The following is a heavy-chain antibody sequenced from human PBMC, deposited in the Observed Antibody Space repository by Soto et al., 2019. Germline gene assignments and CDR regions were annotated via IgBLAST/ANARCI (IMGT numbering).Heavy chain of an antibody. Sequence: PSETLSLTCGVYGGSFSGYYWSWLRQPPGKGLEWIGEINHSGSPNYNPSLKSRVTISVDTSKNQFSLKMTSVTAADTAVYYCATANWSHHYFDPWGQGTLVTVSS. D-gene: IGHD1-1*01. CDR1: GGSFSGYY. J-gene: IGHJ5*02. CDR3: ATANWSHHYFDP. CDR2: INHSGSP. V-gene: IGHV4-34*01.